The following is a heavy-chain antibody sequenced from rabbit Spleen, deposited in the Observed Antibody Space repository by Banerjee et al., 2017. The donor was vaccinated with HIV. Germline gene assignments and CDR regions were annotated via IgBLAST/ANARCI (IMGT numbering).Heavy chain of an antibody. CDR3: ARDAGSSFSTYGMDL. V-gene: IGHV1S40*01. J-gene: IGHJ6*01. CDR2: IYGGSSGST. Sequence: QSLEESGGGLVQPEGSLALTCKASGFSFSSSDYICWVRQAPGKGLEWIACIYGGSSGSTFYASWAKGRFTISKTSSTTVTLQMTSLTAADTATYFCARDAGSSFSTYGMDLWGPGTLVTVS. D-gene: IGHD8-1*01. CDR1: GFSFSSSDY.